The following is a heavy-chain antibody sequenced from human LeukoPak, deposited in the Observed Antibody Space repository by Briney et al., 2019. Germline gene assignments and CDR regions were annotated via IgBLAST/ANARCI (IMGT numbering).Heavy chain of an antibody. J-gene: IGHJ6*03. Sequence: GGSLRLSCAASGFTFTTYTMNWVRQVPGKGLEWVSGISWNSGSIGYVDSVKGRFTISRDNAKNSLYLQMNSLRAEDTAVYYCAREVGGSSWLGVYYYYMDVWGKGTTVTVSS. V-gene: IGHV3-48*04. CDR2: ISWNSGSI. D-gene: IGHD6-13*01. CDR3: AREVGGSSWLGVYYYYMDV. CDR1: GFTFTTYT.